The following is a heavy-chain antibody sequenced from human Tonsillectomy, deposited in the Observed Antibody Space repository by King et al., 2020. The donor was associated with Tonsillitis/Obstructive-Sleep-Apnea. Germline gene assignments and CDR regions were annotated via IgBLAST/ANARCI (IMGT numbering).Heavy chain of an antibody. Sequence: HVQLQQWGAGLLKPSETLSLTCAVYGGSFSGYYWSWIRQPPGKGLEWIGEINHSGSTNYNPSRKSRVTISVDTSKNQFSLKLSSVTAADTAVYYCARGYCSSTSCYPYYYYMDVWGKGTTVTVSS. V-gene: IGHV4-34*01. D-gene: IGHD2-2*01. J-gene: IGHJ6*03. CDR1: GGSFSGYY. CDR3: ARGYCSSTSCYPYYYYMDV. CDR2: INHSGST.